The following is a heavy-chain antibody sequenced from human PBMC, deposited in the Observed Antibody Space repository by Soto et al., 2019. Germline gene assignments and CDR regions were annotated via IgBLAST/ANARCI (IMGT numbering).Heavy chain of an antibody. Sequence: QVQLQESGPGLVKPSQTLSLTCTVSGGSISSGGYYWSWIRQHPGKGLEWIGYIYYSGSTYYTPSLKSRVTISVVPSKNQFSLKLSSVTAADTAVYYCARDVGGYDNRGDYWGQGTLVTVSS. V-gene: IGHV4-31*03. D-gene: IGHD5-12*01. CDR1: GGSISSGGYY. CDR2: IYYSGST. J-gene: IGHJ4*02. CDR3: ARDVGGYDNRGDY.